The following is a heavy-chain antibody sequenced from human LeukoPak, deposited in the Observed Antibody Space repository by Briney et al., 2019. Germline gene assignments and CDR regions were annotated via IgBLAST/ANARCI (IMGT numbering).Heavy chain of an antibody. Sequence: KTSETLSLTCAVYGGSFSGYYWSWIRQPPGKGLEWIGEINLSGGTNYNPSLKSRVTISVDTSKNQFSLKLSSVTAADTAVYYCARGVAAAGTFSSPKTQRSYYYGMDVWGQGTTVTVSS. CDR2: INLSGGT. J-gene: IGHJ6*02. V-gene: IGHV4-34*01. CDR3: ARGVAAAGTFSSPKTQRSYYYGMDV. CDR1: GGSFSGYY. D-gene: IGHD6-13*01.